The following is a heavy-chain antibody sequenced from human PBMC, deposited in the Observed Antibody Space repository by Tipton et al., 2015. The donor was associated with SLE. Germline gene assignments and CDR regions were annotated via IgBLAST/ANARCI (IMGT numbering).Heavy chain of an antibody. CDR2: VFHLGAA. D-gene: IGHD1-26*01. J-gene: IGHJ2*01. V-gene: IGHV4-59*12. Sequence: TLSLTCTVSNGSINAYYWSWVRQTPGKGLEYIGHVFHLGAANYSPSLKSRVTISLGPSSNEFSLKLNSVTAADTAVYYCARDPPVGATSYWYFDLWGRGTLVTVSS. CDR1: NGSINAYY. CDR3: ARDPPVGATSYWYFDL.